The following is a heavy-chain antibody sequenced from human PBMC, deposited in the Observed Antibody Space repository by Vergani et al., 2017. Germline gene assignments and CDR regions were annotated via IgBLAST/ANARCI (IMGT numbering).Heavy chain of an antibody. CDR1: GGSFSGYY. J-gene: IGHJ4*02. V-gene: IGHV4-34*01. Sequence: QVQLQQWGAGLLKPSETLSLACAVYGGSFSGYYWSWIRQPPGKGLEWIGEINHSGSTNYNPSLKSRVTISVDTSKNQFSLKLSSVTAADAAVYYCARRVGTLDYWGQGTLVTVSS. D-gene: IGHD4-23*01. CDR2: INHSGST. CDR3: ARRVGTLDY.